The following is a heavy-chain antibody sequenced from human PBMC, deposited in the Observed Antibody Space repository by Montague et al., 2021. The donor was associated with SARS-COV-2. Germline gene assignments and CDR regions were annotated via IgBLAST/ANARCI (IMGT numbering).Heavy chain of an antibody. CDR1: GFIFSTFA. Sequence: SLRLSCAASGFIFSTFAFHWVRQAPGKGLEWVALITYDGIDKFYADSVKGRFTISRDNSKNTLYLRLNSLTPEDTAVYHCARDRVLPDHGNAFDLWGRGTLVTVSS. D-gene: IGHD1-14*01. CDR2: ITYDGIDK. CDR3: ARDRVLPDHGNAFDL. V-gene: IGHV3-30*04. J-gene: IGHJ3*01.